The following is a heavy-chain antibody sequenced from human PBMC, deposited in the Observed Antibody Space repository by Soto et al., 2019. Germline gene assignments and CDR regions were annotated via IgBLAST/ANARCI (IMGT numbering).Heavy chain of an antibody. CDR2: ISGSGGST. V-gene: IGHV3-23*01. Sequence: EVQLLESGGGLVQPGGSLRLSCAASGFTFSSYAMSWVRQAPGKGLEWVSAISGSGGSTYYEDSVNGGFTISRDNSKNMRYLQMNSMRAEDTAVYYCAKVVILKGGILDPWGQGTLVTVSS. J-gene: IGHJ5*02. CDR3: AKVVILKGGILDP. CDR1: GFTFSSYA. D-gene: IGHD1-20*01.